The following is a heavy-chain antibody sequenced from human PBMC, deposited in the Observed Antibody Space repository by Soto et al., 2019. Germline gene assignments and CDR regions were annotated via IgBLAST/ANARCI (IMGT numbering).Heavy chain of an antibody. Sequence: QVQLVQSGAEVKKPGSSVKVSCKASGGTFSVNTISWVRQAPGQGLEWMGGSANSAQKSQGRLTVTADESTSTVYLELSSLTSEDTAVYYCAREGPPDIAWFDPWGQGTLVSVSS. CDR3: AREGPPDIAWFDP. J-gene: IGHJ5*02. D-gene: IGHD2-15*01. V-gene: IGHV1-69*01. CDR1: GGTFSVNT. CDR2: SA.